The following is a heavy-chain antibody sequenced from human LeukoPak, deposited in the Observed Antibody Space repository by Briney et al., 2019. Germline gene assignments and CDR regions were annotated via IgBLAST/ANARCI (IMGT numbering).Heavy chain of an antibody. D-gene: IGHD2-8*01. V-gene: IGHV1-18*01. CDR1: GYTFTGYG. CDR3: ARGGLRVMVYRLYYMDV. Sequence: GASVKVSCKASGYTFTGYGISWVRQAPGQGLEWMGWISAYNGNTNYAQELQGRVTMTTDTSTSTAYMELRSLRSDDTAVYYCARGGLRVMVYRLYYMDVWGKGTTVTVSS. CDR2: ISAYNGNT. J-gene: IGHJ6*03.